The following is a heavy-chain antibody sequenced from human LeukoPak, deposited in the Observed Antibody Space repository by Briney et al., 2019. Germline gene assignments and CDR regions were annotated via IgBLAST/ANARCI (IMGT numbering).Heavy chain of an antibody. J-gene: IGHJ6*03. CDR2: IYHSGST. CDR3: ARGGSSSRNPYYYYMDV. D-gene: IGHD6-13*01. CDR1: GGSISSSNW. Sequence: SGTLSLTCAVSGGSISSSNWWSWVRQPPGKGLEWIGEIYHSGSTNYNPSLKSRVTISVDKSKNQFSLKLSSVTAADTAVYYCARGGSSSRNPYYYYMDVWGRGTTVTISS. V-gene: IGHV4-4*02.